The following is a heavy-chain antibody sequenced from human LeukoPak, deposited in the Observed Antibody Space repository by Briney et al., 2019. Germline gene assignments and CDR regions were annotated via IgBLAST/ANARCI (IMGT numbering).Heavy chain of an antibody. J-gene: IGHJ4*02. CDR1: GGTFSSYA. V-gene: IGHV1-69*13. Sequence: PVKVSCKASGGTFSSYAISWVRQAPGQGLEWMGGIIPIFGTANYAQKFQGRVTITADESTSTAYMELSSLRSEGTAVYYCARGSIAARPPYFDYWGQGTLVTVSS. CDR3: ARGSIAARPPYFDY. D-gene: IGHD6-6*01. CDR2: IIPIFGTA.